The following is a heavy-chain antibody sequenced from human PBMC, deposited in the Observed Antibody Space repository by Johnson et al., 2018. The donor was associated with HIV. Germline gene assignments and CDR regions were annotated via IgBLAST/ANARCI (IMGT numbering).Heavy chain of an antibody. V-gene: IGHV3-20*04. D-gene: IGHD3-22*01. Sequence: VQPVASGGGVVQPGRSPRLSCAAPGFTFSSFAMHWVRQAPGKGLEWVTGINWNGGSTGYADSVKGRFTISRDNAKNSLYLQMNSLRAEDTASYYCARKMYYYDSRVGGLDVWGQGTMVTVSS. CDR2: INWNGGST. CDR3: ARKMYYYDSRVGGLDV. CDR1: GFTFSSFA. J-gene: IGHJ3*01.